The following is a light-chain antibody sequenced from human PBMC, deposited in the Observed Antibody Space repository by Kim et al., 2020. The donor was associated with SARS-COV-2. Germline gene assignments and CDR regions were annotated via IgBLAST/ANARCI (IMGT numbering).Light chain of an antibody. J-gene: IGLJ2*01. V-gene: IGLV3-21*04. CDR2: YDS. CDR3: QVWDSSSDYRV. Sequence: PRQSSSISSGRTTTVRQCVPVYQSYPAMTPLLVIYYDSARPSGSPERCSGSNPGNTATLTISRVEAGDEADYYCQVWDSSSDYRVLGGGTQLTVL. CDR1: TTVRQC.